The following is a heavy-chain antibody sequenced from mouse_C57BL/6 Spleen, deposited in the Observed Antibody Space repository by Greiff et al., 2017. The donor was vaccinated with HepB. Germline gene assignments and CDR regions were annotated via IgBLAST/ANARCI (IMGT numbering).Heavy chain of an antibody. V-gene: IGHV14-2*01. J-gene: IGHJ4*01. CDR3: ARDYYGSKDY. Sequence: VQLQQSGAELVKPGASVKLSCTASGFNIKDYYMHWVKQRTEQGLEWIGRIDPEDGETKYDPKFQGKATITADTSSNTAYLQLSSLTSEDTAVYYCARDYYGSKDYWGQGTSVTVSS. CDR1: GFNIKDYY. CDR2: IDPEDGET. D-gene: IGHD1-1*01.